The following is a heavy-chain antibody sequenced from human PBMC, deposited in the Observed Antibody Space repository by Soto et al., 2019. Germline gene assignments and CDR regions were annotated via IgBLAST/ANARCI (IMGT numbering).Heavy chain of an antibody. J-gene: IGHJ5*02. CDR3: VRDGTKTLRDWFDP. D-gene: IGHD1-1*01. CDR2: IYATGTT. V-gene: IGHV4-59*10. Sequence: SETLSLTCAVYGGSFSGFYWSWIRKSAGKGLEWIGRIYATGTTDYNPSLKSRVMMSVDTSKKQFSLKLRSVTAADTAVYYCVRDGTKTLRDWFDPWGQGISVTVSS. CDR1: GGSFSGFY.